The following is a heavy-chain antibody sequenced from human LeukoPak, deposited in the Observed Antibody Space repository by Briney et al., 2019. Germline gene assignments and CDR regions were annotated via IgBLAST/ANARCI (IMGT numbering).Heavy chain of an antibody. D-gene: IGHD1-1*01. J-gene: IGHJ4*02. V-gene: IGHV4-39*01. CDR3: ARQTNRGAGNFDS. Sequence: SVTLSLTCSVSGGSISSSRYYWGWPRQAPGKGLEWIGSIYYSERTHYNPSLKSRVTISVDLSKNQVSLKLNSETAADTAVYYCARQTNRGAGNFDSWGQGTLVTVSS. CDR2: IYYSERT. CDR1: GGSISSSRYY.